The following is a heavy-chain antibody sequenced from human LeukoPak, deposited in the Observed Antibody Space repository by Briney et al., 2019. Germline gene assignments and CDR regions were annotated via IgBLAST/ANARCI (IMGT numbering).Heavy chain of an antibody. J-gene: IGHJ6*02. V-gene: IGHV3-33*01. Sequence: GGSLRLSCAASGITFSSYGMHWVRQAPGKGLEWVAVIWYDGSNKYYADSVKGRFTISRDNSKNTLYLQMNSLRAEDTAVYYCARQRPGGYYGMDVWGQGTTVTVS. CDR2: IWYDGSNK. CDR3: ARQRPGGYYGMDV. D-gene: IGHD6-25*01. CDR1: GITFSSYG.